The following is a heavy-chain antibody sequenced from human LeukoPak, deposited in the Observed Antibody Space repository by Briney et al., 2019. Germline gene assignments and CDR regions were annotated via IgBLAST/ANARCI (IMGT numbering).Heavy chain of an antibody. CDR2: IYYSGST. Sequence: SETLSLTCTVSGGSISSYYWSWIRQPPGKGLEWIGYIYYSGSTNYNPSLKSRVTISVDTSKNQFSLKLTSVTAADTAVYYCAASPLVSPFDYWGQGTLVTVSS. CDR3: AASPLVSPFDY. V-gene: IGHV4-59*01. J-gene: IGHJ4*02. CDR1: GGSISSYY. D-gene: IGHD3-9*01.